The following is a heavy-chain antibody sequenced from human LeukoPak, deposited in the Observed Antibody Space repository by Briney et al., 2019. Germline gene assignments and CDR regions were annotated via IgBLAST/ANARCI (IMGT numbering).Heavy chain of an antibody. V-gene: IGHV3-23*01. CDR3: AKDMTGPDDS. CDR1: GFTFSSSA. CDR2: ISNNGGYT. Sequence: PGGSLRLSCAASGFTFSSSAMSWVRQAPGKGLEWVSAISNNGGYTYYADSAQGRFTISRDNSKSTLCLQMNSLRAEDTAVYYCAKDMTGPDDSWGPGTLVTVSS. D-gene: IGHD3-16*01. J-gene: IGHJ4*02.